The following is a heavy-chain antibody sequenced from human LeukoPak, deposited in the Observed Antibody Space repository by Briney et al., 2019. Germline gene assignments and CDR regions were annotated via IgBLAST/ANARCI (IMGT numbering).Heavy chain of an antibody. V-gene: IGHV1-2*02. CDR3: ARNRTRTGYSSGWYHDY. CDR2: INPNSGGT. D-gene: IGHD6-19*01. CDR1: GYTFTGYY. J-gene: IGHJ4*02. Sequence: ASVKVSCKASGYTFTGYYMHWVRQAPGQGLEWMGWINPNSGGTNYAQKFQGRVTMTRDTSISTAYMELSRLRSDDTAVYYCARNRTRTGYSSGWYHDYWGQGTLVTVSS.